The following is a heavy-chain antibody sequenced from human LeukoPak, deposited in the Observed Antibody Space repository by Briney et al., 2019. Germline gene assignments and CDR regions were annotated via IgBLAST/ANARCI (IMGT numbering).Heavy chain of an antibody. CDR2: ISSSSSYI. CDR1: GFTFSSYS. Sequence: GGSLRLSCAAPGFTFSSYSMSWVRQAPGKGLEWVSSISSSSSYIYYADSVKGRFTLSRDNAKNSLFLQMNSLRAVDTAVYYCATDLTGDSDYWGQGTLVTVSS. D-gene: IGHD7-27*01. J-gene: IGHJ4*02. V-gene: IGHV3-21*01. CDR3: ATDLTGDSDY.